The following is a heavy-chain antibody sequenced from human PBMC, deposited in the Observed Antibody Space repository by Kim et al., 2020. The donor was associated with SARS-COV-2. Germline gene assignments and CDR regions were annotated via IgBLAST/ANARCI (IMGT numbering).Heavy chain of an antibody. V-gene: IGHV4-34*01. J-gene: IGHJ4*02. CDR2: INHSGST. CDR1: GGSFSGYY. D-gene: IGHD3-10*01. CDR3: ARNRRYGSPFDY. Sequence: SETLSLTCAVYGGSFSGYYWSWIRQPPGKGLEWIGEINHSGSTNYNPSLKSRVTISVDTSKNQFSLKLSSVTAADTAVYYCARNRRYGSPFDYWGQGTLV.